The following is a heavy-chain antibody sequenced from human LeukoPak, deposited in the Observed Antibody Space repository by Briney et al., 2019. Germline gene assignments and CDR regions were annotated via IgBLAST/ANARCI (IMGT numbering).Heavy chain of an antibody. D-gene: IGHD3-10*01. J-gene: IGHJ4*02. Sequence: GGSLRLSCAASGFTFSSYSVNWVRQAPGKGLEWVSSISSSSSYIYYADSVKGRFTISRDSAKNSLYLQMNSLRAEDTAVYYCARFGAGKFDYWGQGTLVTVSS. CDR3: ARFGAGKFDY. CDR2: ISSSSSYI. V-gene: IGHV3-21*01. CDR1: GFTFSSYS.